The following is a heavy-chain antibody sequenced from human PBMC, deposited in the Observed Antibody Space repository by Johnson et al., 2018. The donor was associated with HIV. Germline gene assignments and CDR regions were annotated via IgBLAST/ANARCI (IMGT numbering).Heavy chain of an antibody. V-gene: IGHV3-30*02. D-gene: IGHD7-27*01. CDR2: IRYDGSNT. CDR3: ASSWGNAFDI. CDR1: GFTCSSYW. J-gene: IGHJ3*02. Sequence: QVQLVESGGGLVQPGGSLRLSCAASGFTCSSYWMSWARQAPGKGLEWVAFIRYDGSNTYYGDSMKGRLTISRDNSKNTLFLQMNSLRAEDTAVYYCASSWGNAFDIWGQGTMVTVSS.